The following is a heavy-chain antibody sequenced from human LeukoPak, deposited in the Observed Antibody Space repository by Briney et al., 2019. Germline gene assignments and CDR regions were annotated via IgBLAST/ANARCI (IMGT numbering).Heavy chain of an antibody. V-gene: IGHV3-48*03. CDR2: ISSSDTTI. D-gene: IGHD6-6*01. CDR3: AKLEYSSSSGGFDP. J-gene: IGHJ5*02. Sequence: GGSLRLSCAASGFTFSNYEMNWVRQAPGKGLEWVSYISSSDTTIYYADSVKGRFTISRDNAKNSLYLQMNSLRAEDTAVYYCAKLEYSSSSGGFDPWGQGTLVTVSS. CDR1: GFTFSNYE.